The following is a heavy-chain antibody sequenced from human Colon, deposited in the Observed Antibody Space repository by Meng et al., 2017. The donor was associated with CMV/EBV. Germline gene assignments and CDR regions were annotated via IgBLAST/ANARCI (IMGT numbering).Heavy chain of an antibody. CDR1: GFSLETYGVG. CDR2: IYWDDDK. V-gene: IGHV2-5*02. J-gene: IGHJ4*02. D-gene: IGHD2-2*01. Sequence: QIPLKESVPTLLKPTQTLTLTCTFSGFSLETYGVGVGWIRQPPGKAPEWVALIYWDDDKRYNPSLENRLRIAKDTSKNQVVLTMTNMGPVDTATYYCSLRRTSVPFDYWGQGILVTVSS. CDR3: SLRRTSVPFDY.